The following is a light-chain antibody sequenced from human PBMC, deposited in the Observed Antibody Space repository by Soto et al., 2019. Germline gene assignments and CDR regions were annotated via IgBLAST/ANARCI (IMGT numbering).Light chain of an antibody. CDR1: QTISSW. CDR3: HSRA. Sequence: IHMTHSPSTLSVSLGDIVTITCRASQTISSWLAWYQQKPVKAPKLLIYDASTLESGVPSRFSGSGSETEFTLTISRLQPDDFATYFCHSRAFGQGTRLEIK. CDR2: DAS. J-gene: IGKJ5*01. V-gene: IGKV1-5*01.